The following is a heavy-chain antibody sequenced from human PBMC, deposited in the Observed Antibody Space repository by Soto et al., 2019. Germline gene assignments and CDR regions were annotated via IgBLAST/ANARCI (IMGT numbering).Heavy chain of an antibody. CDR1: GFTFSSYS. Sequence: EVQLVESGGGLVQPGGSLRLSCAGSGFTFSSYSMNWVRQAPGKGLEWVSYISSSGSSISYTDSVKGRFTISRDNAKNSLYLQMNSLGAEDTAVYYCARSRYHDYWGQGTLVTVSS. D-gene: IGHD6-13*01. CDR3: ARSRYHDY. V-gene: IGHV3-48*01. CDR2: ISSSGSSI. J-gene: IGHJ4*02.